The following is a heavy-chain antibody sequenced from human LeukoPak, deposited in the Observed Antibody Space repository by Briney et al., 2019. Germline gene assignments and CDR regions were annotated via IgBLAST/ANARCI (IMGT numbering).Heavy chain of an antibody. J-gene: IGHJ3*02. CDR1: GFTLSRYW. CDR3: AREGGESASTPWGAFDI. CDR2: IKQDGSEK. Sequence: PGGCLRLSRAASGFTLSRYWMSCVPEAPGKGLEWVATIKQDGSEKYYVDSVKGRFTISRENAQNSLYLQKNSVRCRETAVYYCAREGGESASTPWGAFDIWGQGTMVTVSS. V-gene: IGHV3-7*01. D-gene: IGHD6-13*01.